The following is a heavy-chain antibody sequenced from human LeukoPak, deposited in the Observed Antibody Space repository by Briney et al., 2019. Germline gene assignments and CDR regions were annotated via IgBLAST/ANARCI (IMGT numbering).Heavy chain of an antibody. CDR3: ARDSADPELYDSSGSPDYFDY. J-gene: IGHJ4*02. CDR1: GFTFSSYA. V-gene: IGHV3-30-3*01. Sequence: GGSLRLSCAASGFTFSSYAMHWVRQAPGKGLEWVAVISYDGSNKYYADSVKGRFTISRDNSKNTLYLQMNSLRAEDTAVYYCARDSADPELYDSSGSPDYFDYWGQGTLVTVSS. CDR2: ISYDGSNK. D-gene: IGHD3-22*01.